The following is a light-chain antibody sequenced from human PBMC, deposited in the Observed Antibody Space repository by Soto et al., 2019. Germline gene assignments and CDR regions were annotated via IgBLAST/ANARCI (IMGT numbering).Light chain of an antibody. J-gene: IGLJ1*01. CDR1: SSDVGSYNL. Sequence: QSVLTQPASVSGSPGQSITISCTGTSSDVGSYNLVSWYQQHPGKAPKLMIYEVSKRPSGVSNRFSGSKSGNTASLTISGLQAEDEADYYCCSYAGSSTFLSVFATGTKVTVL. V-gene: IGLV2-23*02. CDR2: EVS. CDR3: CSYAGSSTFLSV.